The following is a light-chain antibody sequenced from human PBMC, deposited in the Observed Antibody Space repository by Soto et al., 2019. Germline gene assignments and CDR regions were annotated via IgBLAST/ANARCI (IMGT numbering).Light chain of an antibody. CDR1: QSVSSN. CDR3: QQYNNWPYT. J-gene: IGKJ2*01. V-gene: IGKV3-15*01. Sequence: EIVMTQSPATLSVSPGERATLSCRASQSVSSNLAWYRQIPGQAPRLLIYAESTRATGIPARFSGSGSGTEFTLTFTSLQSEDFAVYYCQQYNNWPYTFGQGTKLEIK. CDR2: AES.